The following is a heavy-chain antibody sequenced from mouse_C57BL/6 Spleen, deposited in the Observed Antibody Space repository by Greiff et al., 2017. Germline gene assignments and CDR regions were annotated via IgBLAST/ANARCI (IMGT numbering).Heavy chain of an antibody. J-gene: IGHJ3*01. V-gene: IGHV3-6*01. CDR1: GYSITSGYY. D-gene: IGHD1-1*01. CDR3: ATFYGSSFWFAY. CDR2: ISYDGSN. Sequence: EVKLMESGPGLVKPSQSLSLTCSVTGYSITSGYYWNWIRQFPGNKLEWMGYISYDGSNNYHPSLKNRISITRDTSKNQFFLKLNSVTTEDTATYYCATFYGSSFWFAYWGQETLVTVSA.